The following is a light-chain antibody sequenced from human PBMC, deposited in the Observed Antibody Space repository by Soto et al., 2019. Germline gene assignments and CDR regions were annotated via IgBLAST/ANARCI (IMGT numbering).Light chain of an antibody. CDR1: NSDLGGFKF. CDR2: DFT. J-gene: IGLJ3*02. V-gene: IGLV2-8*01. Sequence: QSALTQPPSASGSPGQSVTISCTGTNSDLGGFKFVSWYQHHPGKAPKLIIYDFTKRPSGVPERFSGSRSANTASLTVSGLQADDEAVYYCNSFAATAAGDTWVFGGGTKLTVL. CDR3: NSFAATAAGDTWV.